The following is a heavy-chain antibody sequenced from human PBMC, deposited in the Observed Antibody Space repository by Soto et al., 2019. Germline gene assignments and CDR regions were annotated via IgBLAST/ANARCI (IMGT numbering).Heavy chain of an antibody. V-gene: IGHV1-3*01. CDR3: ARDVSSALDY. CDR1: GYTFTSNT. D-gene: IGHD6-6*01. J-gene: IGHJ4*01. Sequence: ASVKVSCKASGYTFTSNTIHWLRQAPGQRLEWVGWISAGSGITKYSQKSQGRVSITRDTSASTAYMELSGLASEDTAVYYCARDVSSALDYWGQGTLVTVSS. CDR2: ISAGSGIT.